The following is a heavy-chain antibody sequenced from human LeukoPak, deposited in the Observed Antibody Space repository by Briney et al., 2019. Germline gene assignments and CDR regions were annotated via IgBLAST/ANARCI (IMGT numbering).Heavy chain of an antibody. CDR2: IYSSGRT. Sequence: SETLSLTCTVSGGSISSGSYYWSWVRQPAGKGLEWIGRIYSSGRTNYNPSLRSRVTISVDTSKNQFSLNLNSMTAADTAVYYCARGRVGAVVWFDHWGQGSLVTVSS. CDR3: ARGRVGAVVWFDH. V-gene: IGHV4-61*02. J-gene: IGHJ5*02. D-gene: IGHD1-26*01. CDR1: GGSISSGSYY.